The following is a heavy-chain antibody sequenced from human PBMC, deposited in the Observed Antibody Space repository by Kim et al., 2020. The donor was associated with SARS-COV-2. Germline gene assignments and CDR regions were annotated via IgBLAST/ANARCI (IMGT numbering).Heavy chain of an antibody. V-gene: IGHV3-21*01. Sequence: ADSGEGRFTISRDNAKNSLYRQMNSLGAEDTAMYYGARDISLGGPGGFDYWGQGTLVTVSS. CDR3: ARDISLGGPGGFDY. D-gene: IGHD1-20*01. J-gene: IGHJ4*02.